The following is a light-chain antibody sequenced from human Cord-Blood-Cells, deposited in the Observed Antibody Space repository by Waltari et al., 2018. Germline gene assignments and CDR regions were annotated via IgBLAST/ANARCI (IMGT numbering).Light chain of an antibody. J-gene: IGKJ4*01. CDR1: QSVSSY. V-gene: IGKV3-11*01. Sequence: EIVLTQSPATLSLSPGERATLPCRASQSVSSYLAWYQQKPGQAPRRLIYDAANRATGIPARFSGGGSWTDFTLTIISLEPEDFAVYYCQQRSNWPPLTFGGGTKVEIK. CDR2: DAA. CDR3: QQRSNWPPLT.